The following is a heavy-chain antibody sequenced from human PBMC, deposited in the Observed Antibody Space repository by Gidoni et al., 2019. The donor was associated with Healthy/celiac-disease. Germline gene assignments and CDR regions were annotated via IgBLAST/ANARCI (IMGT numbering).Heavy chain of an antibody. J-gene: IGHJ4*02. CDR3: ASVGYSSASVQVPFDY. Sequence: QVQLVQSGAEVKKPEASVQVSCKASGYTFTSYGISWVRQAPGQGLEWMGGISAYNGNTNYSQKLQGRVTMTTDTSTSTAYMELRSLRSDYTAVYYCASVGYSSASVQVPFDYWGQGTLVTVSS. CDR2: ISAYNGNT. V-gene: IGHV1-18*01. D-gene: IGHD6-25*01. CDR1: GYTFTSYG.